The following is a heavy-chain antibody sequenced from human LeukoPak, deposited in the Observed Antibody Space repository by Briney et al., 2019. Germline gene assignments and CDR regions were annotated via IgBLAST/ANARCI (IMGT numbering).Heavy chain of an antibody. D-gene: IGHD3-22*01. J-gene: IGHJ4*02. V-gene: IGHV1-2*02. Sequence: ASVKVSCKASGYTFTGYYMHWVRQAPGQGLEWMGWINPNSGGTNYAQKFQGRVTMTRDTSISTAYMELSRLRSDDTAVYYCARDPYYYDSSAFYPFDYWGQGTLVTVSS. CDR2: INPNSGGT. CDR3: ARDPYYYDSSAFYPFDY. CDR1: GYTFTGYY.